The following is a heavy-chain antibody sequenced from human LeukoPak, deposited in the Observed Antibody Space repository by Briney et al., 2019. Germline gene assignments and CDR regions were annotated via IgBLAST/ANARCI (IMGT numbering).Heavy chain of an antibody. CDR3: ARAPIYDFWSGSRVLYFDL. V-gene: IGHV3-21*06. D-gene: IGHD3-3*01. J-gene: IGHJ2*01. Sequence: KPGGSLRLSCAASGFTFSNFSMNWVRQAPGKGLEWVSSSDNTGTYIYYADSLKGRLTISRDNAKNSLSLQMHSLRADDTAVYYCARAPIYDFWSGSRVLYFDLWGRGTLVTVSS. CDR2: SDNTGTYI. CDR1: GFTFSNFS.